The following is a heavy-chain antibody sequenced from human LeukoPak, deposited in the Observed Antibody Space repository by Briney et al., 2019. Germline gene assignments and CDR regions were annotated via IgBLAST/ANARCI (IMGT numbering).Heavy chain of an antibody. CDR2: ISGSGGST. CDR1: GFTFSMYA. D-gene: IGHD1-14*01. V-gene: IGHV3-23*01. J-gene: IGHJ6*02. CDR3: AKGRKSYYYGMDV. Sequence: GGSLRLSCAASGFTFSMYAMNWVRQAPGKGLEWVSDISGSGGSTYYADSVKGRFTISRDNSKNTLYLQMNSLRAEDTPVYHCAKGRKSYYYGMDVWGQGTTVTVSS.